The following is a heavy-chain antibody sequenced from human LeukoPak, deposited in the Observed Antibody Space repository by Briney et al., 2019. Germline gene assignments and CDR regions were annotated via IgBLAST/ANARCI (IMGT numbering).Heavy chain of an antibody. Sequence: GGSLRLSCAASRFTFSTYWMHWVRQAPGKGLEWVSYISSSSSTIYYADSVKGRFTISRDNAKNSLYLQMNSLRAEDTAVYYCARDILTGYYDYWGQGTLVTVSS. CDR1: RFTFSTYW. D-gene: IGHD3-9*01. CDR2: ISSSSSTI. J-gene: IGHJ4*02. CDR3: ARDILTGYYDY. V-gene: IGHV3-48*01.